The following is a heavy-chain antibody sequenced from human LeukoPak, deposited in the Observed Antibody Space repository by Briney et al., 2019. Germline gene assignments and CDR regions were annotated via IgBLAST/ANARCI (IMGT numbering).Heavy chain of an antibody. CDR2: IYTSGST. V-gene: IGHV4-61*02. Sequence: SETLSLTCTVSGGSISSGSYYWSWIRQPAGKGLEWIGRIYTSGSTNYNPSLKSRVTISVDTSKNQFSLKLSSVTAADTAVYYCARDSCSSTSCYEGFDYWGQGTLVTVSS. D-gene: IGHD2-2*01. CDR3: ARDSCSSTSCYEGFDY. CDR1: GGSISSGSYY. J-gene: IGHJ4*02.